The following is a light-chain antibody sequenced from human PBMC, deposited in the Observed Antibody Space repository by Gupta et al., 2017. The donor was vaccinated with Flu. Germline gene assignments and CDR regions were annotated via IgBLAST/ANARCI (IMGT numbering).Light chain of an antibody. CDR3: NSHADNNNFV. CDR2: EVT. V-gene: IGLV2-8*01. J-gene: IGLJ1*01. CDR1: TSDVGGYNY. Sequence: SALTQPPSASESPGQSVNISCTRTTSDVGGYNYVPWYQQHTAKAPNLIIYEVTKRPAEVPDRFSGSKSGNTASLTVSGRKEEEEADYYDNSHADNNNFVFGTGTKVTVL.